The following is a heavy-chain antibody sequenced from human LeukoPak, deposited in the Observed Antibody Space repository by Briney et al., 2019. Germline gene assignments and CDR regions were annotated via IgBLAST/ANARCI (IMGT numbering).Heavy chain of an antibody. CDR3: ARNGYSPPYYYYYYMDV. Sequence: EASEKVSCKASGGTFSSYAISWVRQAPGQGLEWMGGIIPIFGTANYAQKFQGRVTITADESTSTAYMELSSLRSEDTAVYYCARNGYSPPYYYYYYMDVWGKGTTVTISS. D-gene: IGHD5-18*01. CDR2: IIPIFGTA. CDR1: GGTFSSYA. J-gene: IGHJ6*03. V-gene: IGHV1-69*13.